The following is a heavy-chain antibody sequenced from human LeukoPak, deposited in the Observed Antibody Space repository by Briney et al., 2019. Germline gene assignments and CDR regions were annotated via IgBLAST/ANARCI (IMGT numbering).Heavy chain of an antibody. V-gene: IGHV1-46*01. CDR1: GYNFISYY. CDR3: ARGHRDWFDP. Sequence: ASVKVSCKASGYNFISYYMHWVRQAPGQGLEWMGIINPSGGSTSYAQKFQDRVTMTTDTSTSTAYMEVRNLRSDDTAVYYCARGHRDWFDPWGQGTLVTVSS. CDR2: INPSGGST. D-gene: IGHD1-14*01. J-gene: IGHJ5*02.